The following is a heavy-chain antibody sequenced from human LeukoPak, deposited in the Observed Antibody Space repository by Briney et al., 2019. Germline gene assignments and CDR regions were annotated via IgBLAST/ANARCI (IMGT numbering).Heavy chain of an antibody. J-gene: IGHJ5*02. V-gene: IGHV3-53*05. Sequence: PGGSLRLSCAASGFTVSSNYMSWVRQAPGKGLEWVSVIYSGGSTYYADSVKGRFTISRDNSKNTLYLQMNSLRAEDTALYYCAKSTGGIAAADWFDPWGQGTLVTVSS. D-gene: IGHD6-13*01. CDR3: AKSTGGIAAADWFDP. CDR2: IYSGGST. CDR1: GFTVSSNY.